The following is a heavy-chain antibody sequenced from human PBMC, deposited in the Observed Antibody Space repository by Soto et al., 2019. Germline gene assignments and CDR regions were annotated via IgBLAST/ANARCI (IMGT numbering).Heavy chain of an antibody. Sequence: GGSLRLSCAASGFIFDDYAMHWVRQAPGKGLEWVSGLSWNSDRTDYADSVKGRFTISRDNAKNSLYLQVNSLRPEDTAFYYCAKGSGPAAVGAIDYWGQGTLVTVSS. J-gene: IGHJ4*02. V-gene: IGHV3-9*01. D-gene: IGHD2-2*01. CDR3: AKGSGPAAVGAIDY. CDR1: GFIFDDYA. CDR2: LSWNSDRT.